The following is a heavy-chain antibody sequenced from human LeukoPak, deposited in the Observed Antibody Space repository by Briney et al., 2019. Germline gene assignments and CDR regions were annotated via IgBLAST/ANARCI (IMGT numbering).Heavy chain of an antibody. V-gene: IGHV3-30*03. Sequence: GSLRLSCAASEFTFSRYGMHWVRQAPGKGLEWVAVISYDGSKENYADSVKGRFDISRDNSKNTVYLQMNSLRPEDTAVYYCARDGSLGLRNPNWYFDLWGRGTLVTVSS. J-gene: IGHJ2*01. CDR2: ISYDGSKE. D-gene: IGHD3-16*01. CDR1: EFTFSRYG. CDR3: ARDGSLGLRNPNWYFDL.